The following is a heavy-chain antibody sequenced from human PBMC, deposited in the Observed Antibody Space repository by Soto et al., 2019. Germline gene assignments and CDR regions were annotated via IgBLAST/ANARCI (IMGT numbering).Heavy chain of an antibody. J-gene: IGHJ4*01. CDR3: ARKLLDFHIDF. Sequence: QVTLKESGPVLVKPTETLTLTCTVSGFSLSNAKMGVSWIRQPPGKALEWLAHIFWNDEKSFSKSLKSRLSTSKETSKSQLVLTMTNTDPVDTATYFCARKLLDFHIDFWGVVTLVTVSS. V-gene: IGHV2-26*01. CDR2: IFWNDEK. D-gene: IGHD3-9*01. CDR1: GFSLSNAKMG.